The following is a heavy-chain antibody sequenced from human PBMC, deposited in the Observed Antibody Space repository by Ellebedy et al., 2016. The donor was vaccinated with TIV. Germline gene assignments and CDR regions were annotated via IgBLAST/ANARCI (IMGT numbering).Heavy chain of an antibody. J-gene: IGHJ5*02. Sequence: GESLKISCAVSGFSVSGHFMSWVRQPPGKGLEWVSIIYSGGGTNYTDSVRGRFTISRDDSKNTLSLQMSSLRVEDTAGYYCARDPGGGGDYGDNWFDPWGRGTLVTVSS. CDR3: ARDPGGGGDYGDNWFDP. CDR1: GFSVSGHF. V-gene: IGHV3-66*01. D-gene: IGHD4-17*01. CDR2: IYSGGGT.